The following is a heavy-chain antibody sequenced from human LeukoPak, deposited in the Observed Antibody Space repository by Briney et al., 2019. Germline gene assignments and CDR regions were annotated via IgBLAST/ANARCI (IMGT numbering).Heavy chain of an antibody. CDR3: ARLGLITPTATIHWYFDL. V-gene: IGHV4-39*01. CDR1: GDSISSRSYY. CDR2: IYYTGST. Sequence: PSEALSLTCTVSGDSISSRSYYWGWIRQPPGKGLEWIGSIYYTGSTYYNPSLKSRVTISVDTSKNQFSLKLSSVTAADTAVYYCARLGLITPTATIHWYFDLWGRGTLVTVSS. D-gene: IGHD2-2*01. J-gene: IGHJ2*01.